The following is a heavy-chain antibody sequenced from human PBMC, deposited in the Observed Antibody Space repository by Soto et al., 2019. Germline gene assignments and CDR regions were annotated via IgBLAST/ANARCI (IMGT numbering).Heavy chain of an antibody. CDR3: ARSLGWYAFDY. V-gene: IGHV4-4*02. CDR2: MSHIGSV. D-gene: IGHD6-19*01. J-gene: IGHJ4*02. Sequence: QVLLQESGPGLVQPSGTLSLSCVVSGVYIGSNYYWGWVRQPPGKGLEWLGDMSHIGSVNYNPSLKCRVTISMDRSQNQFSLILDTMTAADTAVYYCARSLGWYAFDYWGQGTLVIVSS. CDR1: GVYIGSNYY.